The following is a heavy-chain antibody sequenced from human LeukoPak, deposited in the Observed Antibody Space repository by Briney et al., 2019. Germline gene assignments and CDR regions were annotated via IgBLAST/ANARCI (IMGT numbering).Heavy chain of an antibody. D-gene: IGHD6-13*01. CDR3: ARPTGYISSGTPKLSYYDMDV. V-gene: IGHV1-18*01. CDR1: GYTYTSYG. CDR2: INPYNVKT. J-gene: IGHJ6*02. Sequence: LNGSSTGSGYTYTSYGISWVRQAPRHRLKSIGWINPYNVKTNYAQKLQGRHTMTTDRSPSTAYRELRILRSDDAAVYFCARPTGYISSGTPKLSYYDMDVWGQGTTVPFSS.